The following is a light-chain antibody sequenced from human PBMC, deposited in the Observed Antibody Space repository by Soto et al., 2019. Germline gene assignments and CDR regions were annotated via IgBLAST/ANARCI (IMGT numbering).Light chain of an antibody. Sequence: EIVMTQSPATLSVSPGERATLSCRASQSVSSDLAWYQQKPGQAPRLLIYDASARATGIPARFSGSGSGTELTLTISSLQSEDFAVYYCHQYNNWPRTFGQGTKVEIK. V-gene: IGKV3-15*01. CDR1: QSVSSD. CDR2: DAS. J-gene: IGKJ1*01. CDR3: HQYNNWPRT.